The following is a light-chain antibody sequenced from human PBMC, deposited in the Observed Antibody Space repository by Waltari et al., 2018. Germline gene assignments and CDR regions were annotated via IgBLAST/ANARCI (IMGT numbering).Light chain of an antibody. CDR1: QSVTSIS. CDR2: GTS. Sequence: EIVLTQSPGTLSLYPGERATLSCRASQSVTSISLTWYQQKLGQAPRLLNNGTSSRPTGIPDRFSGSGSGTDFTLTISRLEPEDFAVYYCQQYDGEVVTFGGGTKVEI. J-gene: IGKJ4*01. V-gene: IGKV3-20*01. CDR3: QQYDGEVVT.